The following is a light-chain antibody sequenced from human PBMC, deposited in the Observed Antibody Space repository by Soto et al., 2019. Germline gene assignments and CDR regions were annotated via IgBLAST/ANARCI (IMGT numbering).Light chain of an antibody. J-gene: IGKJ5*01. CDR2: DAS. CDR3: QQYARAPTT. CDR1: QGFSNY. V-gene: IGKV1-33*01. Sequence: DVVIRQCAYPLSRSVIERITITCQASQGFSNYLTWYQQKPGKAPKLLIYDASNLETGVPSRFSGSGSGTELTLNISSLQPQDSATYSCQQYARAPTTLGQGTRLEIK.